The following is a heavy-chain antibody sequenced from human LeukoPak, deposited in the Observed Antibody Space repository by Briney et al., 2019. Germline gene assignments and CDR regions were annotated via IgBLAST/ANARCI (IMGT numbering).Heavy chain of an antibody. V-gene: IGHV4-34*01. CDR2: INHSGST. Sequence: SETLSLTCAVYGGSFSGYYWSWIRQPPGKGLEWIGEINHSGSTNYNPSLKGRVTISVDTSKNQFSLKLSSVTAADTAVYYCARVRDFWSGYGFDPWGQGTLVTVSS. D-gene: IGHD3-3*01. J-gene: IGHJ5*02. CDR1: GGSFSGYY. CDR3: ARVRDFWSGYGFDP.